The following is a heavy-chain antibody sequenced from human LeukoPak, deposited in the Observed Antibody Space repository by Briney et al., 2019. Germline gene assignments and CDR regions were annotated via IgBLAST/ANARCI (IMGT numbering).Heavy chain of an antibody. CDR3: ARGVYDSSGYLFDY. CDR2: IYTSGST. V-gene: IGHV4-4*07. CDR1: GGSISSYY. J-gene: IGHJ4*02. D-gene: IGHD3-22*01. Sequence: SETLSLTCTASGGSISSYYWSWIRQPAGKGLEWIGRIYTSGSTNYNPSLKSRVTRSVDTSKNQFSLKLSSVTAADTAVYYCARGVYDSSGYLFDYWGQGTLVTGSS.